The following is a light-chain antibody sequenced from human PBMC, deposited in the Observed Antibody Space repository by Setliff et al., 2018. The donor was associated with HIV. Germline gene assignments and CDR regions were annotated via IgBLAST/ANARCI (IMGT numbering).Light chain of an antibody. CDR2: DVT. J-gene: IGLJ1*01. Sequence: QSVLTQPAPVSGSPGQSITISCTGTSRDVGGHNYVSWYQQLPGEAPKLIIFDVTKGPSGVSNRFSGSKAGNTASLTISGLQTEDEADYYCSSYTSSSIYVFGTG. V-gene: IGLV2-14*01. CDR3: SSYTSSSIYV. CDR1: SRDVGGHNY.